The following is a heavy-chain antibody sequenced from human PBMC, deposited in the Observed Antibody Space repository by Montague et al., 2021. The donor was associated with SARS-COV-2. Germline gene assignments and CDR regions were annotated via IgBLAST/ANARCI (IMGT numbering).Heavy chain of an antibody. J-gene: IGHJ6*02. CDR2: PYFKTKWYN. CDR1: GDSVFELRPR. D-gene: IGHD1-1*01. CDR3: TSGREGNYNVMDV. Sequence: CAISGDSVFELRPRSDGHTSDLPSPYEFVCRPYFKTKWYNDYAVSVRGRVTINPDTSKNQFSLQLNSVTPEDTAIYYRTSGREGNYNVMDVWGQGTTVTVSS. V-gene: IGHV6-1*01.